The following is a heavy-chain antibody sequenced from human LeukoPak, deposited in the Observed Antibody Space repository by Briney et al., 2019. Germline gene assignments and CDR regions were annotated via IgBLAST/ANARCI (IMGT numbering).Heavy chain of an antibody. CDR3: ARCMSELDYGDYAYYYHMDV. V-gene: IGHV4-61*09. Sequence: SETLSLTCTVSGDSLTSGSRYWSWIRQPAGKGLEWIGHFYSSTRTTYNPSLESRFTISGDTAKNQFSLKLESVTAADTAVYFCARCMSELDYGDYAYYYHMDVWGKGTTVTVSS. CDR2: FYSSTRT. D-gene: IGHD4-17*01. J-gene: IGHJ6*04. CDR1: GDSLTSGSRY.